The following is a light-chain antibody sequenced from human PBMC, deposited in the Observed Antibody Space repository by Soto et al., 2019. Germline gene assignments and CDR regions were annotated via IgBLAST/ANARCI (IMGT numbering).Light chain of an antibody. V-gene: IGKV4-1*01. CDR2: WAS. CDR1: QTIFHTSTNTNH. J-gene: IGKJ3*01. CDR3: QQYRTIPLT. Sequence: DIVMTQSPDSLAVSLGERATINCTSSQTIFHTSTNTNHLAWYQQKSGQPTKLLFSWASSRESGVPDRFSGSGSGTDFTLTISSLQAEDVAVYFCQQYRTIPLTFGPGTKVDIK.